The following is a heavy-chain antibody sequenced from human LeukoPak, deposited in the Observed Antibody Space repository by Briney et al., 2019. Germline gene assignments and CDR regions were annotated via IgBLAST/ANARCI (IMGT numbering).Heavy chain of an antibody. J-gene: IGHJ6*04. CDR2: MYYSGST. D-gene: IGHD3-16*01. Sequence: PSETLSLTCTVSGGSISGGSYCWGWIRQPPGKGLEWIGSMYYSGSTYNNPSLKSRVTISVNTSKNQFSLKLSSVTAADTAVYYCARSMITFGVDVWGKGTTVTISS. V-gene: IGHV4-39*01. CDR1: GGSISGGSYC. CDR3: ARSMITFGVDV.